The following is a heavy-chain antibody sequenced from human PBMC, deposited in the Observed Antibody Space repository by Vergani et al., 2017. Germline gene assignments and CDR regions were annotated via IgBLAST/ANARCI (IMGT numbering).Heavy chain of an antibody. CDR3: SCRQAYGVFRNQKYFDL. V-gene: IGHV1-69*02. CDR1: GGTFIRYT. CDR2: ISPILDRP. J-gene: IGHJ2*01. Sequence: QVQLVQSGAEVKKPGSSVQVSCKASGGTFIRYTISWVRQAPGQGLEWLGRISPILDRPNYAQKCHGKVTISAEKSPSTAYMDLNSLTSEDTAVYYWSCRQAYGVFRNQKYFDLWGRGTLVIVSS. D-gene: IGHD4-17*01.